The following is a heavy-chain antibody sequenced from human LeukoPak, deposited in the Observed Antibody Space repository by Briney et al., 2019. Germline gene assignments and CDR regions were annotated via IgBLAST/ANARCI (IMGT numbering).Heavy chain of an antibody. D-gene: IGHD1-1*01. CDR1: GGSISSYY. J-gene: IGHJ6*03. CDR2: IQYSGST. V-gene: IGHV4-59*01. CDR3: ARVSWFPGTSYYYMDV. Sequence: SETLSLTCTVSGGSISSYYWSWIRQPPGKGLEWIGYIQYSGSTNYNPSLKSRVTISVDTSKNQFSLNLSSVTAADTAVYYCARVSWFPGTSYYYMDVWGKGTTVTVSS.